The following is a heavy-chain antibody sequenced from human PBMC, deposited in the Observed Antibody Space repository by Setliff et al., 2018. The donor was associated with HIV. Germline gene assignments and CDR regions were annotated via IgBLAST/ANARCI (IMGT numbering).Heavy chain of an antibody. D-gene: IGHD3-3*02. CDR2: IYTSGST. V-gene: IGHV4-61*02. J-gene: IGHJ6*02. CDR1: GGSISSGSYY. Sequence: TSETLSLTCTVSGGSISSGSYYWSWIRQPAGKGLEWIGRIYTSGSTNYNPSLKSRVTISVDTSKNQFSLKLSSVTAADTAVYYCARSIRGLDVWGQGTTVTV. CDR3: ARSIRGLDV.